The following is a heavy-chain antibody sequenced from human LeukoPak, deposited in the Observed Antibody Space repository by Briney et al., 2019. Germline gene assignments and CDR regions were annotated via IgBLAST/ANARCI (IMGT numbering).Heavy chain of an antibody. V-gene: IGHV1-2*02. J-gene: IGHJ4*02. CDR3: SREDY. CDR2: INPNSGGT. Sequence: ASVKISCKASGYTFTDYYLHWVRPAPGQGLEWVGWINPNSGGTNYAQKFQGRVTMTSDTSISTVYMELSRLRSDDTAVYYCSREDYWGQGTLVTVSS. CDR1: GYTFTDYY.